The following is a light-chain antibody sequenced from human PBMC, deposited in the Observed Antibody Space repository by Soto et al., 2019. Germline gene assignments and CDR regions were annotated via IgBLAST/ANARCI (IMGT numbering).Light chain of an antibody. CDR2: RNN. Sequence: QSVLTQPPSASGTPGQRVTIPCSGSSSNIGSNYVYWYQQLPGTAPKLLIYRNNQRPSGVPDRLSGSKSGTSASLAISGLRSEDEADYYCAAWDDSLSGLWVFGGGTKLTVL. V-gene: IGLV1-47*01. J-gene: IGLJ3*02. CDR1: SSNIGSNY. CDR3: AAWDDSLSGLWV.